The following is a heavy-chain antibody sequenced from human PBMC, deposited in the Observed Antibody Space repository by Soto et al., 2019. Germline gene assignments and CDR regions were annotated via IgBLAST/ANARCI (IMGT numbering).Heavy chain of an antibody. D-gene: IGHD1-1*01. CDR2: IYSSGSA. CDR1: SASVSRGADD. J-gene: IGHJ6*02. CDR3: ERGFTSVSMDA. V-gene: IGHV4-61*08. Sequence: SGTLSLTCTVSSASVSRGADDWSWIRQPPGKGLEWIGYIYSSGSANYTPSLQSRVTISRDKSKTQISLNVAPVTAADTAGDYCERGFTSVSMDAWGQGTTVTVSS.